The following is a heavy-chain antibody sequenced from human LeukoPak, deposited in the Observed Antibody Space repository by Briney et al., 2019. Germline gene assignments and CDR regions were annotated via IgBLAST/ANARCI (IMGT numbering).Heavy chain of an antibody. Sequence: PGGSLRLSCAASGFTVSSNYMSWVRQAPGKGLEWVSVIYSGGSTYYADSVKGRFTISRHNSKNTLYPQMNSLRAEDTAVYYCARVFGQAEHYAFDIWGQGTMVTVSS. CDR2: IYSGGST. D-gene: IGHD3-10*01. V-gene: IGHV3-53*04. CDR3: ARVFGQAEHYAFDI. CDR1: GFTVSSNY. J-gene: IGHJ3*02.